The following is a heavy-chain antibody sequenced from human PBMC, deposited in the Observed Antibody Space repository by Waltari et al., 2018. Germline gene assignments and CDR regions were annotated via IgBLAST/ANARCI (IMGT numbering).Heavy chain of an antibody. CDR1: GFSLSKYA. V-gene: IGHV3-30*15. Sequence: QGQLVESGGGVVQSGRSLRLSCAASGFSLSKYAVHWVRQAPGKGLEWVGVTSPDGFNKYYADSVQGRFTISRDRSLQMSALRSEDTAVYYCARGGSDRAPLDYWGRGTLVTVSS. J-gene: IGHJ4*02. CDR3: ARGGSDRAPLDY. D-gene: IGHD1-1*01. CDR2: TSPDGFNK.